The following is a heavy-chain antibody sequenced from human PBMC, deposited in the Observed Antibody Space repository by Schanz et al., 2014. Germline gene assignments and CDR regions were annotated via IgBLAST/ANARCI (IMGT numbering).Heavy chain of an antibody. Sequence: EVQLVESGGGLVQPGGSLRLSCTASGFTFSSYSMNWVRQAPGKGLEWVSYVSRSTPDIYYAGSVKGRFTMSRDNAKNTVFRQMNSLRAEDTAVYYCVRDSFFAFDYWGQGTMVTVSS. J-gene: IGHJ4*02. CDR1: GFTFSSYS. CDR3: VRDSFFAFDY. V-gene: IGHV3-48*01. CDR2: VSRSTPDI. D-gene: IGHD3-3*01.